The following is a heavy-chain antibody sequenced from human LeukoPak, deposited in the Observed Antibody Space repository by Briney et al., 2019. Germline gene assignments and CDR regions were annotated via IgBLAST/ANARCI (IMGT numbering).Heavy chain of an antibody. J-gene: IGHJ6*03. D-gene: IGHD3-10*01. V-gene: IGHV1-8*01. CDR3: ARITGGSGSYPYYYYYMDV. CDR2: MNPNSGNT. CDR1: GYTFTSYD. Sequence: ASVKVSCKASGYTFTSYDINWVRQATGQGLEWMGWMNPNSGNTGYAQKLQGRVTMTTDTSTSTAYMELRSLRSDDTAVYYCARITGGSGSYPYYYYYMDVWGKGTTVTISS.